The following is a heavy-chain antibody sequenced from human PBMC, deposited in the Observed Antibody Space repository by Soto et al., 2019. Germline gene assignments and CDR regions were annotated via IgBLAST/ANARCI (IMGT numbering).Heavy chain of an antibody. D-gene: IGHD3-22*01. CDR1: GGSISPYY. J-gene: IGHJ4*02. CDR3: ARAAYFSDSFGYFLEA. CDR2: IYYSGST. Sequence: PSYTLSLTCTFSGGSISPYYWSWIRQTPGKGLEWIAYIYYSGSTNYNPSLKSRVTISVDTSKNQCSLKLSSVTAADTAVYYCARAAYFSDSFGYFLEAWGQGTLVSVSS. V-gene: IGHV4-59*01.